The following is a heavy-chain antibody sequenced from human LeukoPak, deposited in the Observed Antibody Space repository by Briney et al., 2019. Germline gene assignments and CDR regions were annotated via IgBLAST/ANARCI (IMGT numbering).Heavy chain of an antibody. CDR2: ISGSGGST. CDR3: AKDQGDYGDYVGVY. Sequence: PGGSLRLSCAASGFTFSSYAMNWVRQAPGKGLEWVSAISGSGGSTYYADSVKGRFTISRDNSKNTLYLQMNSLRAEDTAVYYCAKDQGDYGDYVGVYWGQGTLVTVSS. J-gene: IGHJ4*02. CDR1: GFTFSSYA. D-gene: IGHD4-17*01. V-gene: IGHV3-23*01.